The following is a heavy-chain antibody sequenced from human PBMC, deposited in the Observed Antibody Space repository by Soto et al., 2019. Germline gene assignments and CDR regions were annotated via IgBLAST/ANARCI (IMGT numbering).Heavy chain of an antibody. V-gene: IGHV3-33*01. CDR1: GFTFSSYG. CDR3: ARSLGYCSGGSCYFDY. J-gene: IGHJ4*02. D-gene: IGHD2-15*01. CDR2: IWYDGSNK. Sequence: PGGSLRLSCAASGFTFSSYGMHWVRQAPGKGLEWVAVIWYDGSNKYYADSVKGRFTISRDNSKNTLYLQMNSLRAEDTAVYYCARSLGYCSGGSCYFDYWGQGTLVTVSS.